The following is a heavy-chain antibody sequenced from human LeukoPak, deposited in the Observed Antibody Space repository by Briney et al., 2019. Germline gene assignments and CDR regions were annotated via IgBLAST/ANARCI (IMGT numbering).Heavy chain of an antibody. CDR1: GFTFSSYA. D-gene: IGHD6-13*01. Sequence: GGSLRLSCAASGFTFSSYAMHWVRQAPGKGLEWVSVISYDGSNKYYADSVKGRFTTSRDNSKNTLYLQMNSLRAEDTAVYYCARDRVAAAGGLDYWGQGTLVTVSS. CDR3: ARDRVAAAGGLDY. V-gene: IGHV3-30*04. CDR2: ISYDGSNK. J-gene: IGHJ4*02.